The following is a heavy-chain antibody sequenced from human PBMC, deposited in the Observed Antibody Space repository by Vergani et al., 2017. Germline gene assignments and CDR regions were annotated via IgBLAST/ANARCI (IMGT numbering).Heavy chain of an antibody. CDR1: GFTFSSYW. D-gene: IGHD2-2*01. Sequence: EVQLVESGGGLVQPGGSLRLSCAASGFTFSSYWMSWVRQAPGKGLEWVANIKQDGSEKYYVDSVKGRFTISRDNAQNSLYLQMNSLRAEDTAVYYCARDRDIVVVPAAWSDYWGQGTLVTVSS. CDR3: ARDRDIVVVPAAWSDY. V-gene: IGHV3-7*03. J-gene: IGHJ4*02. CDR2: IKQDGSEK.